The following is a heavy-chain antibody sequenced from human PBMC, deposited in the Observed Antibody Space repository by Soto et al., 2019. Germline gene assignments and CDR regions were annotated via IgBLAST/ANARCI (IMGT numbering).Heavy chain of an antibody. V-gene: IGHV4-59*01. CDR1: GGSINNYY. Sequence: QVQLQESGPGLVKPSETLSLTCIVSGGSINNYYWSWMRQPPGKGLEWIGYIYFSGSTNYNPSLKGRVSISVDTSKNQFSLKLSAVTAADTAVYFCARKSYGDYSFDIWGQGTLVTVSS. CDR3: ARKSYGDYSFDI. J-gene: IGHJ4*02. D-gene: IGHD4-17*01. CDR2: IYFSGST.